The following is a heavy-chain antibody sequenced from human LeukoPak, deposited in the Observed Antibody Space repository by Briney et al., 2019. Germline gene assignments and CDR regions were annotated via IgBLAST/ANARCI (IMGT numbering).Heavy chain of an antibody. J-gene: IGHJ4*02. CDR3: ARRAGYTSSWYEY. Sequence: SETLSLTSTVSSGSVNSGSYYWNWIRQPPGEGLEWIGYIYYSGSTYYNPSLKSRVTISVDTAKNQLSLKLTSVTAADTAVYYCARRAGYTSSWYEYWGQGTLVTVSS. V-gene: IGHV4-61*01. D-gene: IGHD6-13*01. CDR2: IYYSGST. CDR1: SGSVNSGSYY.